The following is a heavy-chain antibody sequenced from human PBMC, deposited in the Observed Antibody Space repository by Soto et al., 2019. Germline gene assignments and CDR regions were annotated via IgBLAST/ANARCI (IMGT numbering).Heavy chain of an antibody. CDR2: ISSSSSYI. V-gene: IGHV3-21*01. CDR3: ARDHNYYYGMDV. Sequence: GGSLRLSCAASGFTFSSYSMNWVRQAPGKGLEWVSSISSSSSYIYYADSVKGRFTISRDNAKNSLYLQMNSLRAEDTAVYYCARDHNYYYGMDVWGQGTTVTVSS. J-gene: IGHJ6*02. CDR1: GFTFSSYS.